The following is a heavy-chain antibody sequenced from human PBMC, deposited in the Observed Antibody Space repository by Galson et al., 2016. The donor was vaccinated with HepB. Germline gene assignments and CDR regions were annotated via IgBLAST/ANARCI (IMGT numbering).Heavy chain of an antibody. Sequence: SLRLSCAASGFSFRDHYMSWIRQAPGKGLESIAYISSSGTVPYYAASAQGRFTISRDNAKNTLYLQMTSLRADDTGVYYCARDPETSSKVDVWGQGTTVTVSS. J-gene: IGHJ6*02. CDR2: ISSSGTVP. D-gene: IGHD3-10*01. CDR1: GFSFRDHY. CDR3: ARDPETSSKVDV. V-gene: IGHV3-11*01.